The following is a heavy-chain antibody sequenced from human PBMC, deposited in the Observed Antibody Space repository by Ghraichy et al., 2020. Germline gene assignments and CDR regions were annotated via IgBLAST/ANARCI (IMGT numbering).Heavy chain of an antibody. CDR1: GFTFSDHY. J-gene: IGHJ4*02. CDR3: ARGGDFWSGYLFDY. V-gene: IGHV3-72*01. CDR2: TRNKANSYTT. D-gene: IGHD3-3*01. Sequence: GESLNISCAASGFTFSDHYMDWVRQAPGKGLEWVGRTRNKANSYTTEYAASVKGRFTISSDDSKNSLNLQMNSLKTEDTAVYYCARGGDFWSGYLFDYWGQGTLVTVSS.